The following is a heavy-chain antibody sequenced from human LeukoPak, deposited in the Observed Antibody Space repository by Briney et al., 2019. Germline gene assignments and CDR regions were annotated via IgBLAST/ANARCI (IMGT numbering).Heavy chain of an antibody. CDR2: ISGVSTYI. D-gene: IGHD4-17*01. J-gene: IGHJ4*02. CDR1: GLNVSSNF. CDR3: ARYQYGYWHIDY. Sequence: PGGSLRLSCAPSGLNVSSNFMSWVRQAPGKGLDWVSSISGVSTYIKYADSVKGRFTVSRDNAENSLYLQMNSLRADDTAVYYCARYQYGYWHIDYWGQGTLVIVSS. V-gene: IGHV3-21*01.